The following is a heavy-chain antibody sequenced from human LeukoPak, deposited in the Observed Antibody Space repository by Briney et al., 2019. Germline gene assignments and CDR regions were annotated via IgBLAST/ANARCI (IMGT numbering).Heavy chain of an antibody. Sequence: GASVKVSCKTSGYTFTAYYIHWVRQAPGQGLVGMGWINPNSGGTNYAQKFQGRVTMTRDTSISTAYMELSRLRTDDTAVYYCARHPYDSSGYYNWLDPWGQGTLVTVSS. CDR2: INPNSGGT. CDR3: ARHPYDSSGYYNWLDP. J-gene: IGHJ5*02. V-gene: IGHV1-2*02. CDR1: GYTFTAYY. D-gene: IGHD3-22*01.